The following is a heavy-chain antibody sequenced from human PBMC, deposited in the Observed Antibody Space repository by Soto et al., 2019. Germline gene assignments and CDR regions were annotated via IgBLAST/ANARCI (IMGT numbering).Heavy chain of an antibody. CDR2: INPNSGGT. Sequence: APVKVSSKASGYTFTGYYMHWVQQAPGQGLEWMGWINPNSGGTNYAQKFQGWVTMTRDTSISTAYMELSRLRSDDTAVYYCARDRVMLTFGGASEEWGIDSWGPGTLVTVSS. D-gene: IGHD3-16*01. CDR3: ARDRVMLTFGGASEEWGIDS. CDR1: GYTFTGYY. J-gene: IGHJ4*02. V-gene: IGHV1-2*04.